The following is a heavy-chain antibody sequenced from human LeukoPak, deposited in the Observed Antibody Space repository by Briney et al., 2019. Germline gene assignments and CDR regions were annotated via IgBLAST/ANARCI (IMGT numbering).Heavy chain of an antibody. J-gene: IGHJ3*02. D-gene: IGHD3-22*01. CDR2: ISSSGTAI. V-gene: IGHV3-48*03. Sequence: GGSLRLSCEASGFTFRTYEMNWLRQAPGKGLEWISYISSSGTAIHYADSVKGRFTISRDNAKNSLYLQMNSLRAEDTAVYYCAREGSSSTYYFDAFDIWGQGTMVTVSS. CDR3: AREGSSSTYYFDAFDI. CDR1: GFTFRTYE.